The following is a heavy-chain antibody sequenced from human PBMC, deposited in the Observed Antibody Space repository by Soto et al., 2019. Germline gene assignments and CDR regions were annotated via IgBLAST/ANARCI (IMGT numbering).Heavy chain of an antibody. J-gene: IGHJ4*02. V-gene: IGHV3-33*01. CDR1: GFSFSDYP. Sequence: QVQLVESGGGVVQPGTSLRLSCVASGFSFSDYPMHWVRQAPGKGLEWVAIMWHDGTNIYYAESVRGRFTISRDNSENTLYLQLNSLRAEDTGTYFCARPEFIDDHWLAFDHWGLGALVIVSS. CDR2: MWHDGTNI. CDR3: ARPEFIDDHWLAFDH. D-gene: IGHD6-19*01.